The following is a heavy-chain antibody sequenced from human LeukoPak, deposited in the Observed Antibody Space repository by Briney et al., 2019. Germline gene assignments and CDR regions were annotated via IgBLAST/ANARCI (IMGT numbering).Heavy chain of an antibody. D-gene: IGHD3-22*01. V-gene: IGHV4-59*01. CDR3: ARVIAAPNWLDP. CDR1: GGSITSYY. J-gene: IGHJ5*02. CDR2: IYYSGST. Sequence: SETLSLTCTLSGGSITSYYWSWIRQPPGKGLEWIGHIYYSGSTKYNPTLKNRVTISVDTSKSHFSLKLTSVTAADTAVYYCARVIAAPNWLDPWGQGILVSVSS.